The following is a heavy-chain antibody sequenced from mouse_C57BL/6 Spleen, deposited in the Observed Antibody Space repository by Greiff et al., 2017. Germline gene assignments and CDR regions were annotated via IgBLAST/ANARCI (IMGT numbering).Heavy chain of an antibody. CDR2: FYPGSGSI. V-gene: IGHV1-62-2*01. J-gene: IGHJ4*01. Sequence: QVQLQQSGAELVKPGASVKLSCKASGYTFTEYTIHWVKQRSGQGLEWIGWFYPGSGSIKYNEKFKDKATLTADKSSRTVYMELSRLTSEDSAVXFCARHEGYSNYVSYAMDYWGQGTSVTVSS. CDR3: ARHEGYSNYVSYAMDY. CDR1: GYTFTEYT. D-gene: IGHD2-5*01.